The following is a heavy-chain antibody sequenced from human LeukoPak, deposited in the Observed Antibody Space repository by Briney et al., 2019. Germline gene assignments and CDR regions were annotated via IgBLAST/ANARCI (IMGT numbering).Heavy chain of an antibody. V-gene: IGHV4-59*01. CDR3: ARRAVGWASSGYYFDY. CDR1: GGSLSSYY. CDR2: IYYSGST. J-gene: IGHJ4*02. D-gene: IGHD3-22*01. Sequence: SETLSLTCTVSGGSLSSYYWSWIRQPPGKGVEWIGYIYYSGSTNYNPSLKSRVTISVDTSKNQFSLKLSSVTAADTAVYYCARRAVGWASSGYYFDYWGQGTLVTVSS.